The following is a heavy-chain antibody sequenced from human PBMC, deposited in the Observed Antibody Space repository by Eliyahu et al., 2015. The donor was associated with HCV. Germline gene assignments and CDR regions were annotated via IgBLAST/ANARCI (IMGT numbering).Heavy chain of an antibody. CDR1: GXXIXTYY. CDR3: ASGGGGIAVTGTGGWFDP. CDR2: IHYSGST. D-gene: IGHD6-19*01. Sequence: QVQLQESGPGLVKPSETLSLSCTVPGXXIXTYYXSWXRPPPGKGLEWIGVIHYSGSTNYNPSLKSRVTISIDTSKNQFSLNLTSVTAADTAMYYCASGGGGIAVTGTGGWFDPWGQGTLVTVSS. J-gene: IGHJ5*02. V-gene: IGHV4-59*01.